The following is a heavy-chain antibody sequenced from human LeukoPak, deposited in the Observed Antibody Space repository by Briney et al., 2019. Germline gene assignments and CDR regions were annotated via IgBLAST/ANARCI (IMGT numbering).Heavy chain of an antibody. J-gene: IGHJ4*02. CDR1: GGSISSSSYY. D-gene: IGHD2-15*01. CDR3: AFGYSNYYFDY. Sequence: SETLSLTCTVPGGSISSSSYYWGWIRQPPGKGLEWIGSIYYSGSTYYNPSLKSRVTISVDTSKNQFSLKLSSVTAADTAVYYCAFGYSNYYFDYWGQGTLVTVSS. CDR2: IYYSGST. V-gene: IGHV4-39*01.